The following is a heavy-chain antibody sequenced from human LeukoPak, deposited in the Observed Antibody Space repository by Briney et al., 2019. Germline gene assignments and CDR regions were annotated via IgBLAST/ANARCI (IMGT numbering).Heavy chain of an antibody. V-gene: IGHV3-53*01. D-gene: IGHD4-17*01. CDR1: GFTVSSNY. J-gene: IGHJ4*02. Sequence: PGGSLRLSCAASGFTVSSNYMSWVRQAPGKGLEWVSVIYSGGSTYYADSVKGRFTISRDNSKNTLYLQMNSLRAEDTAVYYCAREKTVTQFDYWGQGTLVTVSS. CDR3: AREKTVTQFDY. CDR2: IYSGGST.